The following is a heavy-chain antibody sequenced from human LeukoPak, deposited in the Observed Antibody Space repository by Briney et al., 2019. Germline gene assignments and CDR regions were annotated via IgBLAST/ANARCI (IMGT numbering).Heavy chain of an antibody. CDR3: ARGPGAAAGLSWFDP. Sequence: SETLSLTCTVSGGSISSGGYYWSWIRQHPGKGLEWIGYIYYSGSTYYNPSLKSRVTISVDTSKNQFSLKLSSVTAADTAVYYCARGPGAAAGLSWFDPWGQGTLVTVSS. J-gene: IGHJ5*02. D-gene: IGHD6-13*01. CDR2: IYYSGST. CDR1: GGSISSGGYY. V-gene: IGHV4-31*03.